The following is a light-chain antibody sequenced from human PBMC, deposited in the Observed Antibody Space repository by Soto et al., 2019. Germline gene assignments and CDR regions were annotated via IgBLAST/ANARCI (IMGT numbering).Light chain of an antibody. CDR3: QQYNNWPPIT. J-gene: IGKJ5*01. V-gene: IGKV3-15*01. CDR2: GVS. Sequence: EIVMTQSPGTLSVSPGEIATLSCSASQSVSSKLAWFQQKPGQAPSLLIYGVSTRATGVPVRFSGSGSGTEFTLTISSLQSEDFAVYYCQQYNNWPPITCGQGTRLEIK. CDR1: QSVSSK.